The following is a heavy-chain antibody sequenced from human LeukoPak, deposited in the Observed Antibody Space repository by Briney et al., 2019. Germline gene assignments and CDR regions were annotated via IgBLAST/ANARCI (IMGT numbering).Heavy chain of an antibody. V-gene: IGHV4-59*01. J-gene: IGHJ4*02. D-gene: IGHD1-1*01. CDR3: ARVGDWNDLVY. CDR2: ILYSGTTT. Sequence: PSETLSLTCTVSGGSISPYYWSWIRQTPGKGLEWIGYILYSGTTTNYNPSLKSRVTISVDTSKNQFSLKLSSVTAADTAVYYCARVGDWNDLVYWGQGTLVTVSS. CDR1: GGSISPYY.